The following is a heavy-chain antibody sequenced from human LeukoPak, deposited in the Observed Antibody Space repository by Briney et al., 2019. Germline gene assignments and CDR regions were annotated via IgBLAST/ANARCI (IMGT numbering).Heavy chain of an antibody. V-gene: IGHV3-30-3*01. CDR1: GFTFSSYA. CDR3: ARDQREYSSSWYYFDY. Sequence: PGGSLRLSCAASGFTFSSYAMHWVRQAPGKGLEWVAVISCDGSNKYYADSVKGRFTISRDNSKNTLYLQMNSLRAEDTAVYYCARDQREYSSSWYYFDYWGQGTLVTVSS. D-gene: IGHD6-13*01. CDR2: ISCDGSNK. J-gene: IGHJ4*02.